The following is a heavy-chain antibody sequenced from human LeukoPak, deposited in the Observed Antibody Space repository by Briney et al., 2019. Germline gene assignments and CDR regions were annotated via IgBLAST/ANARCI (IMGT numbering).Heavy chain of an antibody. CDR2: ISWDGGST. CDR3: AKGAAMVSNSYYYYYMDV. Sequence: PGRSLRLSCAASGFTFDDYAMHWVRQAPGKGLEWGSLISWDGGSTYYADSVKGRFTISRDNSKNSLYLQMNSLRAEDTALYYCAKGAAMVSNSYYYYYMDVWGKGTTVTVSS. J-gene: IGHJ6*03. D-gene: IGHD5-18*01. V-gene: IGHV3-43D*03. CDR1: GFTFDDYA.